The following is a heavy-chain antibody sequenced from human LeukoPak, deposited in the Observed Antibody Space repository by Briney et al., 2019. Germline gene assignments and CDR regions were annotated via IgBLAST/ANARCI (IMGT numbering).Heavy chain of an antibody. J-gene: IGHJ3*02. CDR3: ARHKEGCREAFDI. CDR1: GGSVTSTSYY. Sequence: SETLSLTCSVSGGSVTSTSYYWGWIRQPPGKRLEWIGSIYYSGSTYYNPSLKSRVTISVDTSKNQFSLKLISVTAADTAVYYCARHKEGCREAFDIWGQGTVVTVSS. V-gene: IGHV4-39*01. CDR2: IYYSGST. D-gene: IGHD5-24*01.